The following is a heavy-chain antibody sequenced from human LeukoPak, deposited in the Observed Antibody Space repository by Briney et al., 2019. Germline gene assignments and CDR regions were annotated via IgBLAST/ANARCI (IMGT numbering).Heavy chain of an antibody. J-gene: IGHJ4*02. CDR1: GFTVSSNY. CDR3: ARSGSYRDPNFDY. Sequence: PGGSLRLSCAASGFTVSSNYMSWVRQAPGKGLEWVSVIYSGGSTYYADSVKGRFTISRDNSKNTLYLQMNSLRAEDTAVYYCARSGSYRDPNFDYWGQGTLVTVSS. CDR2: IYSGGST. V-gene: IGHV3-53*01. D-gene: IGHD1-26*01.